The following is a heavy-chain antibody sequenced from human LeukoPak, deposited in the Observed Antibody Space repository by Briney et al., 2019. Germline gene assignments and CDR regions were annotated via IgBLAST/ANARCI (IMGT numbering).Heavy chain of an antibody. V-gene: IGHV5-51*01. CDR1: GFRFTNYW. Sequence: GGSLKLSCKGSGFRFTNYWIGWVRPMPGKGLEWMGIIYPGDSDTRYSPSFQGQVTISVDKSISPPCLQWSSLQAHDPAMFYWARHEEQQLAEDWGQGALVTVAS. CDR3: ARHEEQQLAED. CDR2: IYPGDSDT. J-gene: IGHJ1*01. D-gene: IGHD6-13*01.